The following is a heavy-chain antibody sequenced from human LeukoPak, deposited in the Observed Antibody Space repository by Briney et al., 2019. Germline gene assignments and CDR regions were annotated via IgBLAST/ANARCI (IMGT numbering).Heavy chain of an antibody. CDR2: ISSISSTI. CDR3: ARDGASYSNYEGNFDY. CDR1: DITFSSYG. J-gene: IGHJ4*02. Sequence: GKSLRLSCEASDITFSSYGMHWVRQAPGKGLEWVSYISSISSTIYYSDSVKGRFTISRDNAKNSLYLQMNSLRAEDTAVYYCARDGASYSNYEGNFDYWGQGMLVTVSS. V-gene: IGHV3-48*01. D-gene: IGHD4-11*01.